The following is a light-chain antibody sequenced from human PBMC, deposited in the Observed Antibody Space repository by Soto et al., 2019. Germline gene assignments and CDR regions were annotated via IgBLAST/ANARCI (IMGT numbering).Light chain of an antibody. J-gene: IGKJ4*01. CDR1: QSVTWY. CDR2: DAT. Sequence: IVLTQSPATLSLSPGERATLSCRASQSVTWYLAWYQQKPGQAPRPLIYDATNRATGIPARFSGSGSGTDFTLTISSLAPEDFAVYYCQQRTNWLTFGGGTRVEI. CDR3: QQRTNWLT. V-gene: IGKV3-11*01.